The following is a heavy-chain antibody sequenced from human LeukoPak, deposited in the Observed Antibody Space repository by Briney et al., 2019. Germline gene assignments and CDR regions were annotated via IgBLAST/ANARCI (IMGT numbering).Heavy chain of an antibody. D-gene: IGHD3-3*02. J-gene: IGHJ3*02. CDR3: AREISRTGAFDI. CDR1: GFTVSSNY. Sequence: GSLRLSCAASGFTVSSNYMSWVRQAPGKGLEWVSVIYSGGSTYYADSVKGRFTISRDNSKNTLYLQMNSPRAEDTAVYYCAREISRTGAFDIWGQGTMVTVSS. CDR2: IYSGGST. V-gene: IGHV3-53*05.